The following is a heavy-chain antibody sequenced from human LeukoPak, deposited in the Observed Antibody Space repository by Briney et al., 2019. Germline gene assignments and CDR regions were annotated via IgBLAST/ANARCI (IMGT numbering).Heavy chain of an antibody. J-gene: IGHJ5*02. Sequence: PSETLSLTCTVSGGSISSSSYYWGWIRQPPGKGLEWIGSIYYSGSTYYNPSLKSRVTISVDTSKNQFSLKLSSVTAADTAVYYCARVRGHRAGVDPWGQGTLVTVSS. CDR1: GGSISSSSYY. V-gene: IGHV4-39*07. CDR2: IYYSGST. D-gene: IGHD1-14*01. CDR3: ARVRGHRAGVDP.